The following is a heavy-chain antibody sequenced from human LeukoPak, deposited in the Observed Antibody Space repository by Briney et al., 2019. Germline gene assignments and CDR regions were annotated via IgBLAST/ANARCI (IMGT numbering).Heavy chain of an antibody. D-gene: IGHD6-13*01. CDR2: ISYDGSNK. V-gene: IGHV3-30*18. CDR1: GFTFSSCG. Sequence: GGSLRLSCAASGFTFSSCGMHWVRQAPGKGLEWVAVISYDGSNKYYADSVKGRFTISRDNSKNTLYLQMNSLRAEDTAVYYCAKGDSSSWYDAFDIWGQGTMVTVSS. CDR3: AKGDSSSWYDAFDI. J-gene: IGHJ3*02.